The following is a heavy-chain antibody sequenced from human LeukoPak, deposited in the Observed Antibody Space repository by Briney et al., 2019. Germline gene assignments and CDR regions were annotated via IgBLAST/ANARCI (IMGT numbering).Heavy chain of an antibody. Sequence: GGSLRLSCAASGFTFRDYFMSWIRQAPGKGLEWVAYTNTAGNTIYYADSMKGRFTISRDNAKNSLYLQMNTLRAEDTAVYFCARATYDSSAVDAFDIWGQGTMVTVSP. CDR2: TNTAGNTI. J-gene: IGHJ3*02. CDR1: GFTFRDYF. D-gene: IGHD3-22*01. CDR3: ARATYDSSAVDAFDI. V-gene: IGHV3-11*01.